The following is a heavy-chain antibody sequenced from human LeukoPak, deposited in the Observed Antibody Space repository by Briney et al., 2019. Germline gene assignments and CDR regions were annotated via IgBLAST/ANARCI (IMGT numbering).Heavy chain of an antibody. D-gene: IGHD4-17*01. V-gene: IGHV3-15*01. Sequence: TGGSLRLSCAASGFTLKNAWMSWVRQAPGKGLEWVGRIKSKAHGGTTDYAAPVKDRFTISRDDSKNTLYLQMNSLKTEDTAVYYCTTIRFDYGDYFDYWGQGTLVTVSS. CDR2: IKSKAHGGTT. CDR3: TTIRFDYGDYFDY. J-gene: IGHJ4*02. CDR1: GFTLKNAW.